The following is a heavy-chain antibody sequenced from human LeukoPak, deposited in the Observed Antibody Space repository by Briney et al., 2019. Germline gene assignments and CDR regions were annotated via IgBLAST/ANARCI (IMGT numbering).Heavy chain of an antibody. CDR3: AKRDDSGGNLVDL. CDR1: GGSIRSGSHY. J-gene: IGHJ4*02. CDR2: IYYSGST. V-gene: IGHV4-39*02. D-gene: IGHD3-22*01. Sequence: SETLSLTCTVSGGSIRSGSHYWALIRQPPGKGLEWIGSIYYSGSTYYNPSLENRVTISIDTSKNHFSLKLSSLSAADTSVYYCAKRDDSGGNLVDLWGQGTLVTVS.